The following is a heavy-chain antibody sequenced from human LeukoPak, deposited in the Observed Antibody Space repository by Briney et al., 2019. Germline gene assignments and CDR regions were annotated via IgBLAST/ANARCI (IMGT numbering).Heavy chain of an antibody. V-gene: IGHV5-51*01. D-gene: IGHD2-2*01. Sequence: RGESLQISCQGSGYTFTTYWIGWVRQKPGKGLEWMGIIYCGDSDTRYSPSFQGQVTISADKSISTAYLQWSSLKASDTAMYYCARQDTSYLTDYWGQGTLVTVSS. CDR1: GYTFTTYW. CDR2: IYCGDSDT. J-gene: IGHJ4*02. CDR3: ARQDTSYLTDY.